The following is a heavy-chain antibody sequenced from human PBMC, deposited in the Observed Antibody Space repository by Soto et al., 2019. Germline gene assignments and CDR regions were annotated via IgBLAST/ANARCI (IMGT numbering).Heavy chain of an antibody. CDR2: ISWNSGSI. Sequence: EVQLVESGGGLVQPGRSLRLSCAASGFTFDDYAMHWVRQAPGKGLEWVSGISWNSGSIGYADSVKGRFTISRDNAKNSLYLQMNSLRAEDTALYYCAKDIQWLVRGFDYWGQGTLVTVSS. CDR3: AKDIQWLVRGFDY. CDR1: GFTFDDYA. V-gene: IGHV3-9*01. D-gene: IGHD6-19*01. J-gene: IGHJ4*02.